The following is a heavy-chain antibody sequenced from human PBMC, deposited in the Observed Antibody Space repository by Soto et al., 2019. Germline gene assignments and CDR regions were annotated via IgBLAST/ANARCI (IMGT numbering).Heavy chain of an antibody. CDR1: GFTFNTYG. CDR3: ARDLLYGSGVDY. V-gene: IGHV3-30*03. D-gene: IGHD3-10*01. Sequence: GGSLRLSCAASGFTFNTYGMYWVRQAPGKGLEWVAAISYDGSNKYHADSVKGRFTISRDKSKNQFSLKLSSVTAADTAVYYCARDLLYGSGVDYWGQGTLVTVSS. CDR2: ISYDGSNK. J-gene: IGHJ4*02.